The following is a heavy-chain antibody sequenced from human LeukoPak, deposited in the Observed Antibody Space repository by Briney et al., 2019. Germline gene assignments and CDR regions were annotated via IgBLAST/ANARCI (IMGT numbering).Heavy chain of an antibody. J-gene: IGHJ2*01. CDR3: ARFSFSGYWYFDL. CDR1: GGSIRSYH. Sequence: SETLSLTCSVSGGSIRSYHWSWIRQPPGKGLEWIGYIYYSGSAYYNPSLKSRVTISVDTSKNQFSLKLSSVTAADTAVYYCARFSFSGYWYFDLWGRGTLVTVSS. CDR2: IYYSGSA. D-gene: IGHD2/OR15-2a*01. V-gene: IGHV4-59*01.